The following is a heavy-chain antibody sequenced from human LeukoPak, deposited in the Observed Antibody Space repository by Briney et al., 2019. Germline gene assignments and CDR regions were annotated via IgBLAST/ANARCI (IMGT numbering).Heavy chain of an antibody. CDR2: IYTSGST. V-gene: IGHV4-61*02. CDR1: GGSISSGSYY. D-gene: IGHD1-26*01. Sequence: SETLSLTCTVSGGSISSGSYYWSRIRQPAGKGLEWIGRIYTSGSTNYNPSLKSRVTISVDTSKNQFSLKLSSVTAADTAVYYCARDQGSGGWGGAFDIWGQGTRVTVSS. J-gene: IGHJ3*02. CDR3: ARDQGSGGWGGAFDI.